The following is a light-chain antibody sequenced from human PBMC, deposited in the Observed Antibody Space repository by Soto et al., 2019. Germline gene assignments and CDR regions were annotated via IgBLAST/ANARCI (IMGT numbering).Light chain of an antibody. V-gene: IGLV2-14*01. CDR3: SSYTSSSSYV. CDR2: DVT. J-gene: IGLJ1*01. CDR1: SSDVGGYKY. Sequence: QSALTQPASVSGSPGQSITISCTGTSSDVGGYKYVSWYQQHPDTAPKLIIYDVTNRPSGISNRFSGSKSGNTASLTISGLQAEDEADYYCSSYTSSSSYVFGTGTKVTVL.